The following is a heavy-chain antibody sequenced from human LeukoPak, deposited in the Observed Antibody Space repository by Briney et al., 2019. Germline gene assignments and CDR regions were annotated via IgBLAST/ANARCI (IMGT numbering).Heavy chain of an antibody. J-gene: IGHJ4*02. D-gene: IGHD2-15*01. CDR1: GFTFSSYE. V-gene: IGHV3-48*03. CDR3: AKDRDIVVVGMFD. CDR2: ISSSGSTI. Sequence: QPGGSLRLSCAASGFTFSSYEMNWVRQAPGKGLEWVSYISSSGSTIYYADSVKGRFTISRDNAKNSLYLQMNSLRAEDTAVYYCAKDRDIVVVGMFDWGQGTLVTVSS.